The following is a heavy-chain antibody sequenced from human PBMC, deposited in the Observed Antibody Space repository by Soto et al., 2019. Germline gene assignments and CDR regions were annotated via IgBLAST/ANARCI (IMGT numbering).Heavy chain of an antibody. Sequence: GESLKISCKASGYNFTSYWISWVRQMPGKGLEWMGRIDPSDSYNSYSPSFQGHVTISGDKSINTAYLQWSSLKASDTAIYYCARRIEKYAFDVWGQGTMVT. CDR1: GYNFTSYW. D-gene: IGHD2-21*01. CDR2: IDPSDSYN. V-gene: IGHV5-10-1*01. J-gene: IGHJ3*01. CDR3: ARRIEKYAFDV.